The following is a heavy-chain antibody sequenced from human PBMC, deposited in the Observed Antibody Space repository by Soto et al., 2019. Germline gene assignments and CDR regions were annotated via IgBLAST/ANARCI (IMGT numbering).Heavy chain of an antibody. Sequence: SDTLSLTCAVSGGSISSGGYSWSWIRQPPGKGLEWIGYIYHSGSTYYNPSLKSRVTISVDRSKNQFSLKLSSVTAADTAVYYCARELESWFDPWGQGTLVTVSS. CDR1: GGSISSGGYS. V-gene: IGHV4-30-2*01. J-gene: IGHJ5*02. D-gene: IGHD6-6*01. CDR3: ARELESWFDP. CDR2: IYHSGST.